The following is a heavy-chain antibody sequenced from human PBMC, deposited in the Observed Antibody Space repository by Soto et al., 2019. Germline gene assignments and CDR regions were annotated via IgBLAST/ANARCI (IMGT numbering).Heavy chain of an antibody. Sequence: GGSLRLSCAASGFTFSSYGMHWVRQAPGKGLEWVAVIWHDGSNKYYADSVKGRFTISRDNSKNTLYLQMNSLRAEDTAVYYCAREGSYYDFWSGYYTGVAYYYYGMDVWGQGTTVTVSS. V-gene: IGHV3-33*01. CDR3: AREGSYYDFWSGYYTGVAYYYYGMDV. J-gene: IGHJ6*02. D-gene: IGHD3-3*01. CDR1: GFTFSSYG. CDR2: IWHDGSNK.